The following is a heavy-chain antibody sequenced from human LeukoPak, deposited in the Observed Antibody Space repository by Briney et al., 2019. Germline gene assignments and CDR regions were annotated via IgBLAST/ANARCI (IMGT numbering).Heavy chain of an antibody. Sequence: SVKVSCKASGGTFRSYAISWVRQAPAHGLEWMGGIIPILGTENYAQKFQGRVTITADESTSTAYMELSSLRSEDTAVYYCASVSGDSGSGWYPPYFDYWGQGTLVTVSS. D-gene: IGHD6-19*01. CDR2: IIPILGTE. CDR1: GGTFRSYA. J-gene: IGHJ4*02. CDR3: ASVSGDSGSGWYPPYFDY. V-gene: IGHV1-69*01.